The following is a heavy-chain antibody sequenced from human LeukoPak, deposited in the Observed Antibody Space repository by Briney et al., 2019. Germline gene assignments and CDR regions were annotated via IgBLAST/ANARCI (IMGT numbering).Heavy chain of an antibody. J-gene: IGHJ5*02. D-gene: IGHD3-22*01. CDR3: ARDKRYYYDSSGYLNWFDP. CDR2: IRFDGTNK. CDR1: GFTFNTYG. V-gene: IGHV3-30*02. Sequence: GGSLRLSCAASGFTFNTYGMHWVRQAPGKGLESVAFIRFDGTNKYYADSVKGRFTISRDNAKNSLYLQMNSLRAEDTAVYYCARDKRYYYDSSGYLNWFDPWGQGTLVTVSS.